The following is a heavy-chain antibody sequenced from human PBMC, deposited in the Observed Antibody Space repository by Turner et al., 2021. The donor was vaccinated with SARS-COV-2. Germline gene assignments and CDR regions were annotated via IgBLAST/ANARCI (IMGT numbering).Heavy chain of an antibody. CDR2: ISKDGSNK. V-gene: IGHV3-30*03. D-gene: IGHD3-16*01. Sequence: HVQLVESGGAVVQPGRSPILSCAASGFTFSSYGMHWVRQGPGKGVGWVAVISKDGSNKYYQDSVKGRFTNSRDNSKNTLYRQMNGLRTEDTAVYYWARGLGGNYYYMDVWGKGTTVTVSS. CDR1: GFTFSSYG. J-gene: IGHJ6*03. CDR3: ARGLGGNYYYMDV.